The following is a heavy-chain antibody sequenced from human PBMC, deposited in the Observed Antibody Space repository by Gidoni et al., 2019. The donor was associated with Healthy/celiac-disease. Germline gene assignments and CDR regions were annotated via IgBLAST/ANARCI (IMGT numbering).Heavy chain of an antibody. D-gene: IGHD3-22*01. Sequence: QLPLQESGPGLVKPSETLSLTCTVSGGSLSSRSYYWGWIRQPPGKGLEWIGSIYYSGSTNYNPSRKSRVTISVDTSKNQFSLKLSSVTAADTAVYYGARRSPYYDDSSGYFPPSWYFELWGRGTLVTVSS. CDR2: IYYSGST. CDR3: ARRSPYYDDSSGYFPPSWYFEL. J-gene: IGHJ2*01. CDR1: GGSLSSRSYY. V-gene: IGHV4-39*01.